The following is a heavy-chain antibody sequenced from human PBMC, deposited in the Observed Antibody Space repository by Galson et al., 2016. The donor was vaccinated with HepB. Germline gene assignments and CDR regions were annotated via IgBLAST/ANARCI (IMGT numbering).Heavy chain of an antibody. CDR1: GFTFNTYA. CDR3: ATFVGQGGSG. CDR2: INSRGDTT. D-gene: IGHD1-26*01. V-gene: IGHV3-48*02. Sequence: SLRLSCAASGFTFNTYAFNWVRQAPGKGLEWLSYINSRGDTTYYGDSLKGRFTTSRDNAKNSIYLEMNSMTDDDTAIYYCATFVGQGGSGWGQGTLVTVSS. J-gene: IGHJ4*02.